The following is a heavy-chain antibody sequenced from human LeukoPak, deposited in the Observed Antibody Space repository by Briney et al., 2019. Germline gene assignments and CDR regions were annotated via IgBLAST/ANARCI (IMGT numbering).Heavy chain of an antibody. D-gene: IGHD3-16*01. V-gene: IGHV1-69*13. CDR2: IIPIFGTA. Sequence: SVKVSCKASGGTFSSYAISWVRQAPGQGLEWMGGIIPIFGTANYAQKFQGRVTITADESTNTAYMELSSLRSEDTAVYYCARARRDEWDRRLEYDYWGQGTLVTVSS. J-gene: IGHJ4*02. CDR3: ARARRDEWDRRLEYDY. CDR1: GGTFSSYA.